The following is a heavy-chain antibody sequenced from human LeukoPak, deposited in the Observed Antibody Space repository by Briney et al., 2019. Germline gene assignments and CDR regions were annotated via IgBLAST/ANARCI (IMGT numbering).Heavy chain of an antibody. CDR1: GFTFSSYG. D-gene: IGHD5-12*01. CDR2: IRYDGSNK. J-gene: IGHJ4*02. V-gene: IGHV3-30*02. Sequence: GSLRLSCAASGFTFSSYGMHWVRQAPGKGLEWVAFIRYDGSNKYYADSVRGRFTISRDDSKNTLYLQMNSLRAEDTAVYYCARRKSYTTYDPFDYWGQGTLVTVSS. CDR3: ARRKSYTTYDPFDY.